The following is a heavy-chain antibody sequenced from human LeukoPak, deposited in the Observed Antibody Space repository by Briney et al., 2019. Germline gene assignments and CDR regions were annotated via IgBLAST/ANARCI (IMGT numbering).Heavy chain of an antibody. CDR2: ISGSCGRP. J-gene: IGHJ4*02. CDR3: AKRGVVIRVILVGFHKEAYYFDS. V-gene: IGHV3-23*01. CDR1: GVTLRNYG. Sequence: GGSLRLSCAVSGVTLRNYGMAWVRQAPGKGLEWVAGISGSCGRPNYADSVKGRFTISRDNAKNTLYLQMNSLRAEDTAVYFCAKRGVVIRVILVGFHKEAYYFDSWGQGALVSVSS. D-gene: IGHD3-22*01.